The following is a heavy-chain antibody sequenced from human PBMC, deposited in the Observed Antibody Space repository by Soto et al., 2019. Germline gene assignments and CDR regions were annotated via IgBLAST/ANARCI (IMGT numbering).Heavy chain of an antibody. CDR3: ARARTYDY. Sequence: QVQLVESGGGVVQPGRSLRLSCAASGFTFSSYAMHWVRQAPGKGLEWVAVISYDGSNKYYAESVKGRFTISRDNSKNTLYLQMNSLRAEYTAVYYCARARTYDYWGQGTLVTVSS. D-gene: IGHD2-2*01. CDR1: GFTFSSYA. CDR2: ISYDGSNK. J-gene: IGHJ4*02. V-gene: IGHV3-30-3*01.